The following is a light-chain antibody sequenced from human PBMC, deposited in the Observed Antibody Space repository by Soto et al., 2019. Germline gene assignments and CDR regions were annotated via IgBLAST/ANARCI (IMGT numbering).Light chain of an antibody. CDR1: SSDVGGYNY. J-gene: IGLJ1*01. CDR2: DVS. CDR3: SSYTSSSTLVYD. V-gene: IGLV2-14*01. Sequence: QSALTQPASVSGSPGQSITISCTGTSSDVGGYNYVSWYQQHPGKAPKLMIYDVSNRPSGVSNRFSGSKSGNTASLTISGLQAEDEADYYCSSYTSSSTLVYDFGTGTQLTVL.